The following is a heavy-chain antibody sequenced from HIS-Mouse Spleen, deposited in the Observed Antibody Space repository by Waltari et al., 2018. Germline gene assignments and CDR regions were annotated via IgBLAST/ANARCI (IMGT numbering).Heavy chain of an antibody. CDR1: GYSISSGYY. CDR3: ARADDFWSGSFDY. J-gene: IGHJ4*02. Sequence: QVQLQESGPGLVKPSETLSLTCTVSGYSISSGYYWGWTRQPPGKGLEWIGRIYHGGSTYYNPSLKSRVTISVDTSKNQFPLKLSSVTAADTAVYYCARADDFWSGSFDYWGQGTLVTVSS. V-gene: IGHV4-38-2*02. D-gene: IGHD3-3*01. CDR2: IYHGGST.